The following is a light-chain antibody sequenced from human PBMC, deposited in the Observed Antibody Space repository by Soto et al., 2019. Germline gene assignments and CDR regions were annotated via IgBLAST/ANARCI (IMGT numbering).Light chain of an antibody. CDR1: QSISSW. J-gene: IGKJ1*01. Sequence: DIQMTQSPSTLSASVGDRVTITCRASQSISSWLAWYQQKPGKAPKLLIYKASTLEGGVPSRFSGSGSGTEFTLTISSLQPDDFATYYCQQYNGDSVTFGQGTKV. V-gene: IGKV1-5*03. CDR2: KAS. CDR3: QQYNGDSVT.